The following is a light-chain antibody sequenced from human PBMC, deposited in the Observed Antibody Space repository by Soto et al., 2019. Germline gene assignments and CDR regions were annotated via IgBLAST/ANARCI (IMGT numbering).Light chain of an antibody. V-gene: IGKV3-20*01. Sequence: EIVLTQSPGTLSLSPGERATLSCRASQSVSSSYLAWYQQKPGQAPRLLIYGASSRATGIPDRFSGSGSGTDFTLTISRLEPEDFAVYYCQQYGSSPVTFXQGTRTEIK. CDR3: QQYGSSPVT. CDR2: GAS. CDR1: QSVSSSY. J-gene: IGKJ5*01.